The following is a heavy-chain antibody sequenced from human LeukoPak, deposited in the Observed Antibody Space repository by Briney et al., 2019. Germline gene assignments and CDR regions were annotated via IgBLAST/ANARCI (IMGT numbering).Heavy chain of an antibody. CDR3: AREPAAKRYFDY. Sequence: GGSLRLSCAASGFTFSNYAMSWVRQAPGKGLEWVSDISGSGGSTNYADSVKGRFTIPRDNSKNTVYLQMNSLRVEDTAVYYCAREPAAKRYFDYWGQGTLVTVSS. CDR1: GFTFSNYA. V-gene: IGHV3-23*01. J-gene: IGHJ4*02. CDR2: ISGSGGST. D-gene: IGHD2-2*01.